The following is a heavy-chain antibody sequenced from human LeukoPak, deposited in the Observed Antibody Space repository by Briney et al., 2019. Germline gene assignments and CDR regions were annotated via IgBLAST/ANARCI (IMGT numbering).Heavy chain of an antibody. V-gene: IGHV4-59*01. D-gene: IGHD2-21*02. CDR2: IYYSGST. J-gene: IGHJ4*02. Sequence: SETLSLTCTVSGGSINSYYWSWIRQPPGKGLEWIGYIYYSGSTNYNPSLKSRVTISVDTSKNQFSLKLSSVTAADTAVYYCASSVVVTAMTLAYWGQGTLVTVSS. CDR1: GGSINSYY. CDR3: ASSVVVTAMTLAY.